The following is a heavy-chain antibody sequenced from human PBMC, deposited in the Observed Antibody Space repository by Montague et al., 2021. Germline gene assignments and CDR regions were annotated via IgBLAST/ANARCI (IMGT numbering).Heavy chain of an antibody. Sequence: SETLSLTCTVYGGSFSGSYWRWICPSPGTGVGWAGEINHSRSTYSKPSPKSRVTVSVDTSKNQFSLKLSSVTAADTAVYYCARRGVVTGWFDPWGQGTLVTVAS. CDR2: INHSRST. D-gene: IGHD2-21*02. CDR3: ARRGVVTGWFDP. CDR1: GGSFSGSY. V-gene: IGHV4-34*01. J-gene: IGHJ5*02.